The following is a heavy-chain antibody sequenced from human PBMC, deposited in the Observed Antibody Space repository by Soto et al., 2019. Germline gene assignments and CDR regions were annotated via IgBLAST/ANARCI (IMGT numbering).Heavy chain of an antibody. CDR3: ARHGPAAGYYYYGMDV. V-gene: IGHV4-39*01. CDR1: GGSISSSSYY. J-gene: IGHJ6*02. CDR2: IYYSGST. D-gene: IGHD6-13*01. Sequence: SETLSLTCTVSGGSISSSSYYWGWIRQPPGKGLEWIGSIYYSGSTYYNPSLKSRVTISVDTSKNQFSLKLSSVTAADTAVYYCARHGPAAGYYYYGMDVWGQGTTVTVSS.